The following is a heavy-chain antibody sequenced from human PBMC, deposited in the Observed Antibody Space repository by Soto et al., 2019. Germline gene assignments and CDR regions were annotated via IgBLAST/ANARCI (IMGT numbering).Heavy chain of an antibody. CDR1: GFTFSSFW. D-gene: IGHD4-17*01. CDR2: ASHDGTST. CDR3: TRHGSGDYFLFDP. Sequence: EVQLVESGGGLVQPGGSLRLSCAASGFTFSSFWMHWVRQAPGKGLEWVSRASHDGTSTSYADSVRGRFTISRDNAKNTLFMQMNSLRAEDTAVYYCTRHGSGDYFLFDPWGQGTLVTVSS. V-gene: IGHV3-74*01. J-gene: IGHJ5*02.